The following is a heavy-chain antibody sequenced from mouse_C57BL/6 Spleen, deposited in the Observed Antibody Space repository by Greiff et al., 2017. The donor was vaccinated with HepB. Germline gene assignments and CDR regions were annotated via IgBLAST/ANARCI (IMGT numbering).Heavy chain of an antibody. CDR2: IDPEDGET. D-gene: IGHD2-1*01. CDR1: GFNIKDYY. Sequence: VQLQQSGAELVKPGASVKLSCTASGFNIKDYYMHWVKQRTEQGLEWIGRIDPEDGETKYAPTFQGKATITADTSSNTAYLQLSSLASEDTAVYYCARPYLLWNDEGYFDVWGTGTTVTVSS. CDR3: ARPYLLWNDEGYFDV. V-gene: IGHV14-2*01. J-gene: IGHJ1*03.